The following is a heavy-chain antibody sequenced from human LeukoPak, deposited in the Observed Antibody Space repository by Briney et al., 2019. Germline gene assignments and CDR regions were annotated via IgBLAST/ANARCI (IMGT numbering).Heavy chain of an antibody. CDR1: GYTFTNYA. J-gene: IGHJ4*02. D-gene: IGHD4-17*01. V-gene: IGHV7-4-1*02. CDR3: ARDPETTVTTSIGY. Sequence: ASVKVSCKASGYTFTNYAINWVRQAPGQGLEWMGWINTNTGDPTYAQGFTGRFVFSLDTSVSTAYLQISSLKAEDTAVYYCARDPETTVTTSIGYWGQGTLVTVSS. CDR2: INTNTGDP.